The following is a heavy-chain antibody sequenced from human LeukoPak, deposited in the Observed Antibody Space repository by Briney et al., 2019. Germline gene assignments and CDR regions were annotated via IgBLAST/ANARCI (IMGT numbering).Heavy chain of an antibody. CDR1: GGSISSHY. CDR3: VTFPASYTSAWYD. V-gene: IGHV4-59*11. CDR2: IYHSGGT. Sequence: SETLSLTCTVSGGSISSHYWSWIRQSPGKGLEWIGYIYHSGGTNYNPSLQSRVTISVDTSKNQFSLKLSSVTAADTAVYYCVTFPASYTSAWYDWGQGTLVTVSS. D-gene: IGHD6-19*01. J-gene: IGHJ4*02.